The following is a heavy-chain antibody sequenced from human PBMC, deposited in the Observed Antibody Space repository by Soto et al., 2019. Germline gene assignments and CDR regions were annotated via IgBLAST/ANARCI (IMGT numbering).Heavy chain of an antibody. J-gene: IGHJ3*02. D-gene: IGHD4-17*01. Sequence: GASVKVSCKASGYTFTGYYMHWVRQAPGQGLEWMGWINPNSGGTNYAQKFQGWVTMTRDTSISTAYMELSRLRSDDTSVYYCARDNVAYGDYGEFDIWGQGTMVTVSS. V-gene: IGHV1-2*04. CDR2: INPNSGGT. CDR1: GYTFTGYY. CDR3: ARDNVAYGDYGEFDI.